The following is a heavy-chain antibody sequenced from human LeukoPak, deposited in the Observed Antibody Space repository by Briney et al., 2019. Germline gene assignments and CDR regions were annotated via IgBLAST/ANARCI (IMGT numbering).Heavy chain of an antibody. D-gene: IGHD6-19*01. CDR3: ARDTSSGWYGEDY. CDR2: INPNSGGT. Sequence: ASVKVSCKASGYTFTGYYMHWVRQAPGQGLEWMGWINPNSGGTNYAQKFRGRVTMTRDTSISTAYMELSRLRSDDTAVYYCARDTSSGWYGEDYWGQGTLVTVSS. V-gene: IGHV1-2*02. CDR1: GYTFTGYY. J-gene: IGHJ4*02.